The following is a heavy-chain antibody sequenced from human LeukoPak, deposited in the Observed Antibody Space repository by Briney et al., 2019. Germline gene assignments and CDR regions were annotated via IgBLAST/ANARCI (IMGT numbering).Heavy chain of an antibody. Sequence: GKTLRLSCAASGFTFNFYAMHWVRQAPGKGLEWVALISHDGCNNLYTDSVKGRFTISRDDSKNSLYLLVNGLRAEDTAVYYGAEDGGYYFGSANYDPSVPDYWGQGTMVTVSS. CDR3: AEDGGYYFGSANYDPSVPDY. CDR1: GFTFNFYA. V-gene: IGHV3-30*18. J-gene: IGHJ4*02. D-gene: IGHD3-10*01. CDR2: ISHDGCNN.